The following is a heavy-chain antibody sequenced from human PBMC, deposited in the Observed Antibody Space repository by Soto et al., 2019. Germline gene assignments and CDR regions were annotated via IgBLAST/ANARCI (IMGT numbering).Heavy chain of an antibody. D-gene: IGHD3-3*01. V-gene: IGHV3-73*01. J-gene: IGHJ6*02. CDR2: IRSKANSYAT. CDR3: TRRDYDFWSGEGYYGMDV. Sequence: GGSLRLSCAASGFTFSGSAMHWVRQASGKGLKWVGRIRSKANSYATAYDASVKGRFTISRDDSKNTAYLQMNSLKTEDTAVYYCTRRDYDFWSGEGYYGMDVWGQGTTVTVSS. CDR1: GFTFSGSA.